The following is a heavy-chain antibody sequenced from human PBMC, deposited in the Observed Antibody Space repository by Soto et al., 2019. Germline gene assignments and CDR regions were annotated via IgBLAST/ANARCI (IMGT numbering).Heavy chain of an antibody. CDR2: IIPNLGIA. CDR3: ARMGGYCSGGSCQNAFDI. CDR1: GGTFSSYT. V-gene: IGHV1-69*02. J-gene: IGHJ3*02. Sequence: QVQLVQSGAEVKKPGSSVKVSCKASGGTFSSYTISWVRQAPGQGLEWMGRIIPNLGIANYAQKFQGRVTITADKSTSTAYMELSSLRSEDTAVYYCARMGGYCSGGSCQNAFDIWGQGTMVTVSS. D-gene: IGHD2-15*01.